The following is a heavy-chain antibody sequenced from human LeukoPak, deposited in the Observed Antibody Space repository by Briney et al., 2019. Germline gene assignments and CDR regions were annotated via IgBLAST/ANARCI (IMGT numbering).Heavy chain of an antibody. V-gene: IGHV3-74*01. CDR2: INSDGTSI. Sequence: GRSLRLSCAASGFTFSEYWTHWVRQAPGKGLVWVSRINSDGTSISYADSVKGRFTISRDNAKNTLYLQMNSLRAEDSAVYYCARDRWNFDYWGQGTLVTVSS. CDR3: ARDRWNFDY. CDR1: GFTFSEYW. D-gene: IGHD4-23*01. J-gene: IGHJ4*02.